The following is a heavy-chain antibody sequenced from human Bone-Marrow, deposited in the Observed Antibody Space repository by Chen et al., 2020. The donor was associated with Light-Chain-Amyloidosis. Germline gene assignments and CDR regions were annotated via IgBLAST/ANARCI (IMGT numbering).Heavy chain of an antibody. CDR2: ISGDAVNT. CDR1: GFFFDDYA. J-gene: IGHJ4*02. V-gene: IGHV3-43*02. D-gene: IGHD1-20*01. Sequence: EVQLVESGGGVVQPGGSLRLSCEASGFFFDDYAMHWVRQAAGKGLEWVALISGDAVNTHYADSVKGRFTISRDNSKNSLYLQMNNLKTEDTAVYYCAKDSSSITNRDLEYWGQGTLVTVSS. CDR3: AKDSSSITNRDLEY.